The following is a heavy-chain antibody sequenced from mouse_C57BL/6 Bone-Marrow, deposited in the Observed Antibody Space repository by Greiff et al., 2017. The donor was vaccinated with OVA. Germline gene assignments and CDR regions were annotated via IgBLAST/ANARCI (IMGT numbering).Heavy chain of an antibody. J-gene: IGHJ2*01. Sequence: EVKLVESGGGLVKPGGSLKLSCAASGFTFSDYGMHWVRQAPEKGLEWVAYISSGNSTIYYADTVKGRFTISRDNAKNTLFLQMNSLRSEDTAMYYCARQGTTVVADYWGKGTTVTVSS. D-gene: IGHD1-1*01. V-gene: IGHV5-17*01. CDR3: ARQGTTVVADY. CDR1: GFTFSDYG. CDR2: ISSGNSTI.